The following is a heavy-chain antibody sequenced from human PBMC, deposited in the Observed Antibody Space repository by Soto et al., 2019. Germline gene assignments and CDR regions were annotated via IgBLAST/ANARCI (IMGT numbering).Heavy chain of an antibody. CDR1: GFTFSSYA. D-gene: IGHD1-1*01. CDR3: ARDSGTTGTTPLF. CDR2: ISYDGSNK. V-gene: IGHV3-30-3*01. J-gene: IGHJ4*02. Sequence: QVQLVESGGGVVQPGRSLRLSCAASGFTFSSYAMHWVRQAPGKGLEWVAVISYDGSNKYYADSVKGRFTISRDNSKNTLYLQMNSLRAEDTAVYYCARDSGTTGTTPLFWGQGTLVTVSS.